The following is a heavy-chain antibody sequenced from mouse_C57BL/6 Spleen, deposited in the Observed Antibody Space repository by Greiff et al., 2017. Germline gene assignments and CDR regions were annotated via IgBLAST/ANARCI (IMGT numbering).Heavy chain of an antibody. V-gene: IGHV1-42*01. Sequence: EVQLQQSGPELVKPGASVKISCKASGYSFTGYYMNWVKQSPEKSLEWIGEINPSTGGTTYNQKFKAKATLTVDKSSSTAYMQLKSLTSEDSAVYYCARGGDYYGSIDYWGQGTTLTVSS. CDR2: INPSTGGT. CDR3: ARGGDYYGSIDY. J-gene: IGHJ2*01. D-gene: IGHD1-1*01. CDR1: GYSFTGYY.